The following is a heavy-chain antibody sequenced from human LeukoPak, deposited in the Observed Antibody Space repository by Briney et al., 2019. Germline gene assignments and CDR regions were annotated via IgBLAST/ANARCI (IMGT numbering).Heavy chain of an antibody. CDR3: AKQGFGC. V-gene: IGHV3-23*01. Sequence: PGGSLRFSCTASGFTLSSYAMSWVRKAPGEGLEWVSTISGSADNTNYAEAVKGRFTISRDNSKNTLYLQMNSLRAEDTAVYYCAKQGFGCWGQGTLVTVSS. CDR1: GFTLSSYA. J-gene: IGHJ4*02. CDR2: ISGSADNT.